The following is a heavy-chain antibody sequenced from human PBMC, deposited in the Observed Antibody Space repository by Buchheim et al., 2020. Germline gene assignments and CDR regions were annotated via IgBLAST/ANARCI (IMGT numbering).Heavy chain of an antibody. CDR1: GYTFTGYY. Sequence: QVQLVQSGAEVKKPGASVKVSCKASGYTFTGYYMHWVRQAPGQGLEWMGWINPNSGGTNYAQKFQGWVTMTRDTSISTAYMELSRLRSDDTAVYYCARADRDHYYDILTGYYNEGYYYGMDVWGQGTT. V-gene: IGHV1-2*04. CDR2: INPNSGGT. D-gene: IGHD3-9*01. J-gene: IGHJ6*02. CDR3: ARADRDHYYDILTGYYNEGYYYGMDV.